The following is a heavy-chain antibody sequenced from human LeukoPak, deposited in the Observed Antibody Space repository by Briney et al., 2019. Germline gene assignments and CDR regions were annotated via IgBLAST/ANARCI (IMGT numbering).Heavy chain of an antibody. CDR2: MNPNSGNT. Sequence: GASVKVSCKASGYTFTSYDINWVRQATGQGLEWMGWMNPNSGNTGYAQKFQGRVTITRNTSISTAYMELSSLRSEDTAVYYCARDGSPWGYYYMDVWGKGTTVTISS. CDR3: ARDGSPWGYYYMDV. V-gene: IGHV1-8*03. CDR1: GYTFTSYD. J-gene: IGHJ6*03. D-gene: IGHD3-16*01.